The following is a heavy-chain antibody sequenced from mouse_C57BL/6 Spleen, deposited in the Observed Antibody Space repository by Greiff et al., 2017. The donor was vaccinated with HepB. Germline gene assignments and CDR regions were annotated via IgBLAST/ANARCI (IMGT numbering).Heavy chain of an antibody. CDR1: GFTFTDYY. CDR3: ARSSPLDY. CDR2: IRNKANGYTT. J-gene: IGHJ4*01. V-gene: IGHV7-3*01. Sequence: EVKLLESGGGLVQHGGSLSLSCAASGFTFTDYYMSWVRQPPGKALEWLGFIRNKANGYTTEYSASVKGRFTISRDNSQSILYLQMNALRAEDSATYYCARSSPLDYWGQGTSVTVSS.